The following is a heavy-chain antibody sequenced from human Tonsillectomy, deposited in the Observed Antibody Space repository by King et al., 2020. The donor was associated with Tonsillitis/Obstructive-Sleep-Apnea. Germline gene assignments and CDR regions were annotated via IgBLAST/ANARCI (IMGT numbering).Heavy chain of an antibody. Sequence: VQLVESGGGLVKPGGSLRLSCAASGFTFSNAWMSWVRQAPGKGLEWVGRIKSKTGGGTTDYAAPVKGRFTISRDDSKNTLYLQMNSLKTEDTAVYYCTTDSTTVDYWGQGTLVTVPS. J-gene: IGHJ4*02. D-gene: IGHD4-17*01. V-gene: IGHV3-15*01. CDR3: TTDSTTVDY. CDR1: GFTFSNAW. CDR2: IKSKTGGGTT.